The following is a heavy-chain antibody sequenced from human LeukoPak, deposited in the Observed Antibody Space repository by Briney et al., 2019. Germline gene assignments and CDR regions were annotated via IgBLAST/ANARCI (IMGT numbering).Heavy chain of an antibody. J-gene: IGHJ4*02. Sequence: GGSLRLSCAASGFTFSSYGIHWVRQAPGKGLEWVAFIRYDGSNKYYADSVKGRFTISRDNSKNTLFLQMNSLRAEDTAVYYCAKGAMVRGVLDYWGQGTLVAVSS. CDR3: AKGAMVRGVLDY. CDR1: GFTFSSYG. V-gene: IGHV3-30*02. CDR2: IRYDGSNK. D-gene: IGHD3-10*01.